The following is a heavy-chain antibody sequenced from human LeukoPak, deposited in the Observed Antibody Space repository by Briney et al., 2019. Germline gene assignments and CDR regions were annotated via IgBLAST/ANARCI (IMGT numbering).Heavy chain of an antibody. CDR3: ARRYYHTTEFDP. D-gene: IGHD3-10*01. CDR2: IYPADSST. Sequence: GASLKISCKASGYGFSNYWIGWVRQLPGKGPEWVGFIYPADSSTRYSPSFQGQVTISADKSISTAYLQWSSLKASDTAMYYCARRYYHTTEFDPWGQGTLVTVSS. V-gene: IGHV5-51*01. CDR1: GYGFSNYW. J-gene: IGHJ5*02.